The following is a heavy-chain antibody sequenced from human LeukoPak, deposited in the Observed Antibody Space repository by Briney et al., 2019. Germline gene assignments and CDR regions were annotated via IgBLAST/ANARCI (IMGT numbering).Heavy chain of an antibody. CDR3: ARQPSIAAAGTSWFDP. Sequence: ASVKVSCKASGYTSTGYYMHWVRQAPGQGLEWTGWINPNSGGTNYAQKFQGRVTMTRDTSISTAYMELSRLRSDDTAVYYCARQPSIAAAGTSWFDPWGQGTLVTVSS. CDR1: GYTSTGYY. J-gene: IGHJ5*02. D-gene: IGHD6-13*01. CDR2: INPNSGGT. V-gene: IGHV1-2*02.